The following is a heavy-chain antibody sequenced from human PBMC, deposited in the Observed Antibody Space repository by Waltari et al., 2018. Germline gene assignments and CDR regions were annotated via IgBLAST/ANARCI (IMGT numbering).Heavy chain of an antibody. D-gene: IGHD2-2*01. Sequence: QVQLVQSGAEVKKPGASVKVSCKASGYTFTGYYMHWVRQAPGQGLEWMEWINPNSGGTNYAQKFQGRVTMTRDTSISTAYMELSRLRSDDTAVYYCARDRDCSSTSCQGWYFDLWGRGTLVTVSS. J-gene: IGHJ2*01. V-gene: IGHV1-2*02. CDR1: GYTFTGYY. CDR2: INPNSGGT. CDR3: ARDRDCSSTSCQGWYFDL.